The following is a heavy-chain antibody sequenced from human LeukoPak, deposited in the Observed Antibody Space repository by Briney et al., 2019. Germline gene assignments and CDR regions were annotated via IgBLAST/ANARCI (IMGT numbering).Heavy chain of an antibody. V-gene: IGHV1-69*04. Sequence: ASVKVSCKASGGTFTSYAISWVRQAPGQGLEWMGRIIPIIGIANYAQKSQGRVTITANKSTSTDYMELSSLRSEDTALYYGARCIYSGYDSVIGWFDPWGQGTLVTVSS. J-gene: IGHJ5*02. CDR2: IIPIIGIA. CDR1: GGTFTSYA. D-gene: IGHD5-12*01. CDR3: ARCIYSGYDSVIGWFDP.